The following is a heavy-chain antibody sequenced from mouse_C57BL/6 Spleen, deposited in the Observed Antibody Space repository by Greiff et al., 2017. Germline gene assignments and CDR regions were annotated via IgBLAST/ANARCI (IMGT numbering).Heavy chain of an antibody. V-gene: IGHV1-81*01. CDR2: IYPRSGNT. CDR3: ANGLSDEGFAY. CDR1: GYTFTSYG. Sequence: QVQLQQSGAELARPGASVKLSCKASGYTFTSYGISWVKQRPGQGLEWIGEIYPRSGNTYYNEKFKGKATLTADKSSSTAYMELRSLTSEDSAVYFCANGLSDEGFAYWGQGTLVTVSA. J-gene: IGHJ3*01.